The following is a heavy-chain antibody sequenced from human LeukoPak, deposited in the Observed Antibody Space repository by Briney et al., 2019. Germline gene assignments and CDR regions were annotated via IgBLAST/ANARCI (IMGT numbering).Heavy chain of an antibody. Sequence: PGGSLRLSCAASGFTFSSYAMHWVRQAPGKGLEWVAVISYDGSNKYYADSVKGRFTISRDNSKNTVYLQMNSLRAEDTAVYYCARDRSTYYDFWSGFRECWFDPWGQGTLVTVSS. CDR2: ISYDGSNK. CDR1: GFTFSSYA. J-gene: IGHJ5*02. CDR3: ARDRSTYYDFWSGFRECWFDP. D-gene: IGHD3-3*01. V-gene: IGHV3-30-3*01.